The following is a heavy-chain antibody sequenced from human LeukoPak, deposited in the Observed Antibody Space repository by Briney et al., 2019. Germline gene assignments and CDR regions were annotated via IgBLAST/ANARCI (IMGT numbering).Heavy chain of an antibody. V-gene: IGHV3-30-3*01. D-gene: IGHD6-13*01. CDR2: ISYDGSNK. Sequence: GGSLGLSCAASGFTFSSYAMHWVRQAPGKGLEGVAVISYDGSNKYYADSVNGRFTISRDNYKNTLYLQLNSLRAEDTAVYYCARDRRIAAAGTALDYWGQGPLVSVSS. CDR3: ARDRRIAAAGTALDY. CDR1: GFTFSSYA. J-gene: IGHJ4*02.